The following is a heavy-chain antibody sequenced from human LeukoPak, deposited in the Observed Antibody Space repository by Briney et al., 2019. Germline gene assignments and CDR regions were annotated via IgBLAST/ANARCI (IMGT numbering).Heavy chain of an antibody. CDR1: GGSISSSNW. CDR3: ARVGPWVNPDYYYYYMDV. D-gene: IGHD1-14*01. J-gene: IGHJ6*03. CDR2: IYHSGRI. Sequence: SGTLSLTCAVSGGSISSSNWWSWVRQPPGKGLEWIGEIYHSGRINYNPSLKSRVTISVDTSKNQFSLKLSSVTAADTAVYYCARVGPWVNPDYYYYYMDVWGKGTTVTVSS. V-gene: IGHV4-4*02.